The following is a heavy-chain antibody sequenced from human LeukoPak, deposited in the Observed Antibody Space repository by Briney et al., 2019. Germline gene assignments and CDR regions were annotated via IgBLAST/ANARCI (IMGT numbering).Heavy chain of an antibody. J-gene: IGHJ6*02. CDR2: ISGSGGST. CDR3: AKDKASYGDYVYYGMDV. Sequence: GGSLRLSCAASGFTFSSYARSWVRQAPGKGLEWVSAISGSGGSTYYADSVRGRFTISRDNSKNTLYLQMNSLRAEDTAVYYCAKDKASYGDYVYYGMDVWGQGTTVTVSS. D-gene: IGHD4-17*01. V-gene: IGHV3-23*01. CDR1: GFTFSSYA.